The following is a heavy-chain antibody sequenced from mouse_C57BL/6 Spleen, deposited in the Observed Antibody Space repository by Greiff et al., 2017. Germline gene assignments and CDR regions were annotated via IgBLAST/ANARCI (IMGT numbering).Heavy chain of an antibody. CDR1: GFTFSSYG. CDR3: ARQGDSAWFAY. V-gene: IGHV5-6*01. J-gene: IGHJ3*01. Sequence: EVKLVESGGDLVKPGGSLKLSCAASGFTFSSYGMSWVRQTPDQRLEWVATISSGSSYTYYPDSVKGRFTISRDNAKNTLYLQLRSLKSEDTAMYYCARQGDSAWFAYWGQGTLVTVSA. CDR2: ISSGSSYT.